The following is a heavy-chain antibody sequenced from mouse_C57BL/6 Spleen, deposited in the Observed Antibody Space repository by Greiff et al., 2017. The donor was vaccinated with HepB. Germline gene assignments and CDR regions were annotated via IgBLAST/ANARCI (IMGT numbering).Heavy chain of an antibody. CDR1: GYTFTDYY. J-gene: IGHJ4*01. Sequence: VQLQESGAELVRPGASVKLSCKASGYTFTDYYINWVKQRPGQGLEWIARIYPGSGNTYYNEKFKGKATLTAEKSSSTAYMQLSSLTSEDSAVYFCALITTSAVDYWGQGTSVTVSS. V-gene: IGHV1-76*01. CDR2: IYPGSGNT. D-gene: IGHD1-1*01. CDR3: ALITTSAVDY.